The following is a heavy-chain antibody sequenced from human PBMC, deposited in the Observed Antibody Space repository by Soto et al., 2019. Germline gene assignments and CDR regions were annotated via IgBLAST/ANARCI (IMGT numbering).Heavy chain of an antibody. D-gene: IGHD3-22*01. Sequence: EVQLVESGGGLLQPGGSLRLSCAASGFTFSSYSMNWVRQAPGKGLEWVSYISSSSSTIYYADSVKGRFTISRDKAKNSLYLQMRSLRDEETDVYYGAGDNSDSSGSTLCYYFYGMDVWGQGTTVTVSS. J-gene: IGHJ6*02. CDR3: AGDNSDSSGSTLCYYFYGMDV. CDR1: GFTFSSYS. CDR2: ISSSSSTI. V-gene: IGHV3-48*02.